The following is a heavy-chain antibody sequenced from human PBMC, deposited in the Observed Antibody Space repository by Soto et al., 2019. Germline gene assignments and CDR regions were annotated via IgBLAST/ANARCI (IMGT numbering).Heavy chain of an antibody. Sequence: QVQLVQSGAEVKKPGSSVKVSCKASGGTFSSYTISWVRQAPGQGLEWMGRIIPILGIANYAQKFQGRVTITADKSTSTAYMELSSLRSEDTAVYYCARETPDSNLDYWGQGTLVPVSS. D-gene: IGHD4-4*01. CDR2: IIPILGIA. V-gene: IGHV1-69*08. CDR1: GGTFSSYT. CDR3: ARETPDSNLDY. J-gene: IGHJ4*02.